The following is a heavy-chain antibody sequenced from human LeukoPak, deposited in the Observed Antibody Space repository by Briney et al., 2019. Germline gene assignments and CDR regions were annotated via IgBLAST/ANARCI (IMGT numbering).Heavy chain of an antibody. CDR2: ISYDGSNK. Sequence: GRSLRLSCAASGFTFSSYALHWVRQAPGKGLVWVAVISYDGSNKYYADSVKGRFTISRDNSKNTLYLQMNRLRAEDTAVYYCAKASGSYYDPGGYYGMDVWGQGSTVTVYS. J-gene: IGHJ6*02. CDR1: GFTFSSYA. D-gene: IGHD1-26*01. V-gene: IGHV3-30-3*01. CDR3: AKASGSYYDPGGYYGMDV.